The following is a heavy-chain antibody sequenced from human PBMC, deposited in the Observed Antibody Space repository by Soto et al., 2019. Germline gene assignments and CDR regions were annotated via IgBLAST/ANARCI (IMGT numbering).Heavy chain of an antibody. Sequence: ASEKLSLTCAVYGGSFSGYYWSWIRQPPGKGLEWIGEINHSGSTNYNPSLKSRVTISVDTPKNQFSLKLSSVTAADTAVYYCARAPRSRVTTLLTGYSSCGMDFCCQGLSVTV. CDR1: GGSFSGYY. J-gene: IGHJ6*02. D-gene: IGHD4-17*01. CDR3: ARAPRSRVTTLLTGYSSCGMDF. CDR2: INHSGST. V-gene: IGHV4-34*01.